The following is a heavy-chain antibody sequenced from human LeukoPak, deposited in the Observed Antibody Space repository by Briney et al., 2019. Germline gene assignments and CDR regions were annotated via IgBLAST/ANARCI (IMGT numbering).Heavy chain of an antibody. V-gene: IGHV1-2*02. J-gene: IGHJ4*02. CDR2: VNPNSGGT. CDR1: GYTFTGYY. CDR3: ARGKVGATLPFDY. Sequence: ASVKVSCKASGYTFTGYYMHWVRQAPGQGLEWMGWVNPNSGGTNYAQKFQGRVTMTRDTSISTAYMELSRLRSDDTAVYYCARGKVGATLPFDYWGQGTLVTVSS. D-gene: IGHD1-26*01.